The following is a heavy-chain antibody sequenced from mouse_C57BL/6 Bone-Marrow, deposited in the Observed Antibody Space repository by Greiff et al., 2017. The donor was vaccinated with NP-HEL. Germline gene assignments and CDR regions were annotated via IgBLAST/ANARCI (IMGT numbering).Heavy chain of an antibody. V-gene: IGHV1-64*01. CDR2: IHPNSGST. Sequence: QVHVKQPGAELVKPGASVKLSCKASGYTFTSYWMHWVKQRPGQGLEWIGMIHPNSGSTNYNEKFKSKATLTVDKSSSTAYMQLSSLTSEDSAVYYCARSTITTVGFAYWGQGTLVTVSA. D-gene: IGHD1-1*01. CDR3: ARSTITTVGFAY. J-gene: IGHJ3*01. CDR1: GYTFTSYW.